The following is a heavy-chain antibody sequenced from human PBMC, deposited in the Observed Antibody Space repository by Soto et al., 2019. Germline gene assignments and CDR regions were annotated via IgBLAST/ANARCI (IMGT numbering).Heavy chain of an antibody. D-gene: IGHD3-10*01. J-gene: IGHJ4*02. CDR1: GFTFSNYG. CDR3: ASSSPASDY. CDR2: VSGSGGST. Sequence: EVQLLESGGGLAQPGGSLRLSCAASGFTFSNYGMSWIRQAPGRGLEWVSAVSGSGGSTYYADSVKCRFTISRDNSKTTLYLQMNSLRAEDTAIYYCASSSPASDYWGQGTLVTVS. V-gene: IGHV3-23*01.